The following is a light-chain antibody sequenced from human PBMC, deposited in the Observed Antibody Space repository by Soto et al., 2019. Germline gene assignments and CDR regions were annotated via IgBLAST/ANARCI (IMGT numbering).Light chain of an antibody. V-gene: IGLV2-14*03. CDR3: TSYTTGSSLVV. J-gene: IGLJ2*01. CDR2: DVT. CDR1: SSDVGGYNY. Sequence: QSALTQPASGSGSPGQSITISCTGTSSDVGGYNYVSCYQHHPGKAPKVIIYDVTNRPTGVSDRFSGSKSGNTASLTISGLQAEDEAEYFCTSYTTGSSLVVFGGGTKLTVL.